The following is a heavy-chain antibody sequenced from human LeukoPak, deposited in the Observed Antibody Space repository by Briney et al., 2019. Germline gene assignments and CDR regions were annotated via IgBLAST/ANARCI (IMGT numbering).Heavy chain of an antibody. CDR2: IRYDGSNK. V-gene: IGHV3-30*02. Sequence: GGSLRLSCAASGFTFSSYGMHWVRQAPGKGLEWVAFIRYDGSNKYYADSVKGRFTISRDNSKSTLYLQMNSLRAEDTAVYYCAKDDYGDYVGYFQHWGQGTLVTVSS. CDR1: GFTFSSYG. CDR3: AKDDYGDYVGYFQH. D-gene: IGHD4-17*01. J-gene: IGHJ1*01.